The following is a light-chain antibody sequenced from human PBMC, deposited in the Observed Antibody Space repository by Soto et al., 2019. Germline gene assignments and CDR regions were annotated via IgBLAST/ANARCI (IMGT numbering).Light chain of an antibody. Sequence: VMTQAPATLSVSPGERATLSCRASQTINNNIAWYQLKDGQVPRLLIYGASTRATDIPARFSGSGSGTELTLTISSLQSEDFAEYHCQQYNIWPQTFGLRTKL. CDR3: QQYNIWPQT. V-gene: IGKV3-15*01. CDR2: GAS. CDR1: QTINNN. J-gene: IGKJ1*01.